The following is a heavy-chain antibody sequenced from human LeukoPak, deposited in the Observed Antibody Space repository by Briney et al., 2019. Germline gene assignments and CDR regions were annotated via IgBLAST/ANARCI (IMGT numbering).Heavy chain of an antibody. CDR3: ARVVRGEGVVVPAAMLWKTNWFDP. Sequence: GGSLRLSCAASGFTFSSYAMSWVRQAPGKGLEWVSSISGSGTNTDYADSVKGRFTISRDNSKNTLYLQMNSLRAEDTAVYYCARVVRGEGVVVPAAMLWKTNWFDPWGQGTLVTVSS. D-gene: IGHD2-2*01. CDR2: ISGSGTNT. CDR1: GFTFSSYA. J-gene: IGHJ5*02. V-gene: IGHV3-23*01.